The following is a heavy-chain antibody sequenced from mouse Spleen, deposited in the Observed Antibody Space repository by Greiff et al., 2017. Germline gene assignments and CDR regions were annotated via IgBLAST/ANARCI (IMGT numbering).Heavy chain of an antibody. D-gene: IGHD1-1*02. Sequence: VKVVESGAELMKPGASVKLSCKATGYTFTGYWIEWVKQRPGHGLEWIGEILPGSGSTNYNQKFKDKATLTADKSSSTAYMQLSSLTSEDSAVYYCARGGGYFDYWGQGTTLTVSS. CDR3: ARGGGYFDY. CDR2: ILPGSGST. V-gene: IGHV1-9*01. CDR1: GYTFTGYW. J-gene: IGHJ2*01.